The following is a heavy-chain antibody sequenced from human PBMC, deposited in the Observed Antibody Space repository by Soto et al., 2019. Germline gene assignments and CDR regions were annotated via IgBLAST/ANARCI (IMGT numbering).Heavy chain of an antibody. J-gene: IGHJ4*02. CDR2: ISYGGGTT. CDR3: AKNPGYYYDSTGYHFDY. V-gene: IGHV3-23*01. Sequence: GGSLRLCCAASEFTFSNYAMSWVRQAPGKGLEWVSAISYGGGTTYYADSVKGRFTISRDNSKNTLYLQMNSLRAEDTAVYYCAKNPGYYYDSTGYHFDYCGQGTLVTVSS. D-gene: IGHD3-22*01. CDR1: EFTFSNYA.